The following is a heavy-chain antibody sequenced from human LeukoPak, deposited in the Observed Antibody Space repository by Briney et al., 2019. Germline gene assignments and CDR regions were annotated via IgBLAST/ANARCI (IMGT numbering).Heavy chain of an antibody. CDR2: IYYSGST. V-gene: IGHV4-31*03. CDR3: ARHVFANWFDP. CDR1: GGSISSGGYY. D-gene: IGHD3-10*01. Sequence: SETLSLTCTVSGGSISSGGYYWSWIRQHPGKGLEWIGYIYYSGSTYYNPSLKSRVTISVDTSKNQFSLKLSSVTAADTAVYYCARHVFANWFDPWGQGTLVTVSS. J-gene: IGHJ5*02.